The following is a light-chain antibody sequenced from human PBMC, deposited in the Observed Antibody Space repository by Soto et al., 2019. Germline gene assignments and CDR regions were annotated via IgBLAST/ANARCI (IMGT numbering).Light chain of an antibody. Sequence: DIVMTQSPDSLAVSLGERATINCKSSQSLLFSAFNHTYLGWYQQKPRQPPKLLIYWASTRESGVPDRFSGSGSGTDFTLTISNLQAEDVAVYYCQQYYSTPLTFGGGTKVEIK. V-gene: IGKV4-1*01. J-gene: IGKJ4*01. CDR2: WAS. CDR3: QQYYSTPLT. CDR1: QSLLFSAFNHTY.